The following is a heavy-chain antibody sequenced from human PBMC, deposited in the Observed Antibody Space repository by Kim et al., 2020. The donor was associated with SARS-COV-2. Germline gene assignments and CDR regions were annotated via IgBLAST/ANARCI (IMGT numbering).Heavy chain of an antibody. D-gene: IGHD3-16*01. V-gene: IGHV1-69*04. CDR3: ARLRLGGKFDY. Sequence: SVKVSCKASGGTFSSYAISWVRQAPGQGLEWMGRIIPILGIANYAQKFQGRVTITADKSTSTAYMELSSLRSEDTAVYYCARLRLGGKFDYWGQGTLVTVSS. CDR2: IIPILGIA. J-gene: IGHJ4*02. CDR1: GGTFSSYA.